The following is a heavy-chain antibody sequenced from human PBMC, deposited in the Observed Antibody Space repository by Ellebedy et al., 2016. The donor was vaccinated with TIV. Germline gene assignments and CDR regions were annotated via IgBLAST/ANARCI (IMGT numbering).Heavy chain of an antibody. D-gene: IGHD1-26*01. CDR2: ISWNSGRI. CDR3: VKDFAWELLDGYFDL. J-gene: IGHJ2*01. CDR1: GLTFDDYA. Sequence: GGSLRLXXAASGLTFDDYAMHWVRQAPGKGLEWVSGISWNSGRIAYADSVRGRFTIYRDNAKNSLYLQMNSLRAEDTALYYCVKDFAWELLDGYFDLWGRGTLVTVSS. V-gene: IGHV3-9*01.